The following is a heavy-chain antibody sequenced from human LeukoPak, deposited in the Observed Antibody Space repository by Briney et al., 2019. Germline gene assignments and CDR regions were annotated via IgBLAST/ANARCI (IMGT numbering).Heavy chain of an antibody. V-gene: IGHV4-4*07. CDR2: IYTSGST. J-gene: IGHJ6*02. D-gene: IGHD6-13*01. Sequence: SETLSLTCAVYGGSFSGYYWSWIRQPAGKGLEWIGRIYTSGSTNYNPSLKSRVTMSVDTSKNQFSLKLSSVTAADTAVYYCARDGLAAAGHAYGLDYYYYGMDVWGQGTTVTVSS. CDR3: ARDGLAAAGHAYGLDYYYYGMDV. CDR1: GGSFSGYY.